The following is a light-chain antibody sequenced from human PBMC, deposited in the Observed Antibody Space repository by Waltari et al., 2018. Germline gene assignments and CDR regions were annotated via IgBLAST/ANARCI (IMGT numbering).Light chain of an antibody. CDR3: ISYAGNNKYV. CDR2: EVT. V-gene: IGLV2-8*01. J-gene: IGLJ1*01. CDR1: SSAVGAYTY. Sequence: QSALTQPPSASGSPGQSVTISCTGTSSAVGAYTYVSWYQQYPDKAPKLMIYEVTKRPSGVPDRFSGSKSGNTASLTVSGLQAEDEADYYCISYAGNNKYVLGAGTKVTVL.